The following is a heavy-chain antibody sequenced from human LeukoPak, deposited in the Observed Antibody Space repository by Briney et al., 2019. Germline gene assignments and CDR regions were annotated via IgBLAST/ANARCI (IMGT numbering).Heavy chain of an antibody. J-gene: IGHJ4*02. D-gene: IGHD3-16*01. CDR3: ARGDHYFDY. Sequence: GRPLRLSCAPSGFTFSSYEMNWVRQAPGKGLEWVSYISGSGSTIYYADSVKGRFTISRDNAKNSLYLQMNSLRAEDTAVYYCARGDHYFDYWGQGTLVTVSS. CDR2: ISGSGSTI. V-gene: IGHV3-48*03. CDR1: GFTFSSYE.